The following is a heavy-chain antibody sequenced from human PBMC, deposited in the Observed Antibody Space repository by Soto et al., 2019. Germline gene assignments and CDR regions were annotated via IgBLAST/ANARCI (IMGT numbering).Heavy chain of an antibody. J-gene: IGHJ6*02. CDR2: INHSGST. V-gene: IGHV4-34*01. D-gene: IGHD3-10*01. Sequence: SETLSLTCAVYGGSFSGYYWSWIRQPPGKGLEWIGEINHSGSTNYNPSLKSRVTISVDTSKNQFSLKRSSVTAADTAVYYCARAGRGGLLWFGELFDYYYYYGMDVWGQGTTVTVSS. CDR3: ARAGRGGLLWFGELFDYYYYYGMDV. CDR1: GGSFSGYY.